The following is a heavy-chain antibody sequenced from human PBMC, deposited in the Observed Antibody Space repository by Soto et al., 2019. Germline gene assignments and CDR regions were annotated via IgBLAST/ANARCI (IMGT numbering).Heavy chain of an antibody. J-gene: IGHJ3*02. Sequence: GESLKISCKGSGYSFTSYWIGWVRQMPGKGLEWMGIIYPGDSDTRYSPSFQGQVTISADKSISTAYLQWSSLKASDTAMYYCARHRLRRALPPIAFDIWGQGTMVTVSS. CDR3: ARHRLRRALPPIAFDI. CDR1: GYSFTSYW. D-gene: IGHD2-15*01. V-gene: IGHV5-51*01. CDR2: IYPGDSDT.